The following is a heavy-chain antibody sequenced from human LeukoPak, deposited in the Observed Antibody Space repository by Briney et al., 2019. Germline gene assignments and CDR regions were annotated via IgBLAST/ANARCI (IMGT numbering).Heavy chain of an antibody. Sequence: GGSLRLSCAASGFTFNSYSMNWVRQAPGKGLEWVSSISSSSYIYYADSVKGRFTISRDNAKNSLYLQMNSLRAEDTAVYFCARDLAYCGGDCQYPFDYWGQGTLVTVSS. V-gene: IGHV3-21*01. D-gene: IGHD2-21*02. CDR3: ARDLAYCGGDCQYPFDY. CDR2: ISSSSYI. J-gene: IGHJ4*02. CDR1: GFTFNSYS.